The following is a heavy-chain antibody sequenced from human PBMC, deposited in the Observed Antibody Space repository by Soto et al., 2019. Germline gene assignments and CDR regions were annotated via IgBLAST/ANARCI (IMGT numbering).Heavy chain of an antibody. CDR2: ISYSGST. Sequence: PETLSLTCTVPGGSMSSYYWTWLRQSPGRGLEWIGYISYSGSTYYNPSLKSRVTISADTSKNQFSLRMNSMIAADTAVYYCARADPDASVGYWGQGTLVTVSS. V-gene: IGHV4-59*01. CDR1: GGSMSSYY. D-gene: IGHD2-15*01. CDR3: ARADPDASVGY. J-gene: IGHJ4*02.